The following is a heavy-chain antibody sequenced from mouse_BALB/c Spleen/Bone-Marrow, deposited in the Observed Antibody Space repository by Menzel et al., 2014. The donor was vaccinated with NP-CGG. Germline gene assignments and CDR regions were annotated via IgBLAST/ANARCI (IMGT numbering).Heavy chain of an antibody. J-gene: IGHJ2*01. V-gene: IGHV7-3*02. CDR1: GFTFTDYY. D-gene: IGHD2-3*01. CDR2: IRNKANGYTT. Sequence: EVHLVESGGGLVQPGGSLRPSCATSGFTFTDYYMSWVRQPPGKALEWLTFIRNKANGYTTEYSASVKGRFTISRDNSQSILYLQMNTLRAEDSATYYCARDMGLLRFDYWGQGTTLTVSS. CDR3: ARDMGLLRFDY.